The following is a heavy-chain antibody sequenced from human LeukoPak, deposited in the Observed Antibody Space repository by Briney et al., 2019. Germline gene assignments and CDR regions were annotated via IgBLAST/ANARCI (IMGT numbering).Heavy chain of an antibody. V-gene: IGHV3-30*18. J-gene: IGHJ4*02. CDR2: VSYDGSNK. CDR3: AKDGQLLDY. CDR1: GFTFSSYG. D-gene: IGHD5-18*01. Sequence: PGGSLRLSCAASGFTFSSYGMHWVRQAPGKGLEWVAVVSYDGSNKYYADSVKGRFTISRDNSKNTLYLQMNSLRAEDTAVYYCAKDGQLLDYWGQGTLVTVSS.